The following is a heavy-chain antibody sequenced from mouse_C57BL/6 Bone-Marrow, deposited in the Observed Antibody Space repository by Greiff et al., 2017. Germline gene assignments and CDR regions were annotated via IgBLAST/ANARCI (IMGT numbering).Heavy chain of an antibody. Sequence: VQLQQPGAELVKPGASVKLSCKASGYTFTSYWMQWVKQRPGQGLEWIGEIDPSDSYTNYNQKFKGKATLTVDTSSSTAYMQLSSLTSEDSAVYYCAVESFDVWGTGTTVTVSS. CDR2: IDPSDSYT. V-gene: IGHV1-50*01. J-gene: IGHJ1*03. CDR1: GYTFTSYW. CDR3: AVESFDV.